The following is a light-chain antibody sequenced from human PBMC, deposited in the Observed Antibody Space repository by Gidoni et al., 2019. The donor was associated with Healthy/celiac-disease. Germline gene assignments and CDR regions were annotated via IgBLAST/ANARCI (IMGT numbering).Light chain of an antibody. Sequence: DIKMTQSPSSLSASVGDRVTITCRASQSISSYLNLYQQKPGKAPKLLIYAASSLQSGVPSRFSCSGSGTDFTLTISILQPEDFATYYCHHSYSTPYTFGQGTKLEIK. CDR2: AAS. CDR3: HHSYSTPYT. J-gene: IGKJ2*01. CDR1: QSISSY. V-gene: IGKV1-39*01.